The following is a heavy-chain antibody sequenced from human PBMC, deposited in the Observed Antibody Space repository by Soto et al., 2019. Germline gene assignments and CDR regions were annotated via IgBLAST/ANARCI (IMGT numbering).Heavy chain of an antibody. Sequence: PSETLSHTCTFSGGSIISYYWSWIRQPPGKGLEWIGYIYYSGSTNYNPSLKSRVTISVDTSKNQFPLKLTSVTAADTAVYYCARGLGGVSLDYFDLWGQGSLVTVSS. CDR2: IYYSGST. D-gene: IGHD3-16*01. CDR3: ARGLGGVSLDYFDL. J-gene: IGHJ4*02. V-gene: IGHV4-59*12. CDR1: GGSIISYY.